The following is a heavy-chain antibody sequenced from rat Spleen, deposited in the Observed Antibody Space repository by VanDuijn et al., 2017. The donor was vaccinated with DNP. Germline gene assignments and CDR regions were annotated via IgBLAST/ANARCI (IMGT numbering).Heavy chain of an antibody. CDR1: GFPFSNYF. CDR3: ARLRLEWLVRAMDA. J-gene: IGHJ4*01. Sequence: EVQLVESGGGLVQPGRSLKLSCAASGFPFSNYFMAWVRQAPKKGLEWIATINTDGGSTNYPDSVKGRFTISRDNAENTVYLQMNSLKSEDTATYYCARLRLEWLVRAMDAWGQGTSVTVSS. V-gene: IGHV5-25*01. D-gene: IGHD1-1*01. CDR2: INTDGGST.